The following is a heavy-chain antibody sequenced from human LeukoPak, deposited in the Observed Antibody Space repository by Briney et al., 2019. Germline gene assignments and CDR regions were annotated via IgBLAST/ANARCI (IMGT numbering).Heavy chain of an antibody. D-gene: IGHD1-26*01. Sequence: PGGSLRLSCAASRFTFSTYAMSWVRQAPGKGLEWVSGITGGGGDTYYADSVKGRSTISRDNSKNTLYLQMNTLRAEDTAVYYCGKDLGWELSHGFDPWGQGTLVTVSS. J-gene: IGHJ5*02. CDR1: RFTFSTYA. V-gene: IGHV3-23*01. CDR2: ITGGGGDT. CDR3: GKDLGWELSHGFDP.